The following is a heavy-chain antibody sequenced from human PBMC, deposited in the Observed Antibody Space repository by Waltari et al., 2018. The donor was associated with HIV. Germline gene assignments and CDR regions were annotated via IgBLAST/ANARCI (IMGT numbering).Heavy chain of an antibody. CDR3: ARAYCSATGCQIGGY. CDR2: INPSNGGT. J-gene: IGHJ4*02. D-gene: IGHD2-2*01. Sequence: QVQLVQSGAEGKTPGASVEVSCKASGYTFSNYYLHWARPAPGQGLEWMGRINPSNGGTNYAQSFQGRVTMTRDTSISTAYMELTRLTSDDTAVYYCARAYCSATGCQIGGYWGQGTLVTVSS. CDR1: GYTFSNYY. V-gene: IGHV1-2*06.